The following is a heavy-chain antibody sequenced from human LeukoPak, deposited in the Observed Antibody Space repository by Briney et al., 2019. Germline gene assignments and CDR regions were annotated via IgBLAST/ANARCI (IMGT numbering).Heavy chain of an antibody. Sequence: SVKVSCKASGYTFSGYYMHWVRQAPGQGLEWMGGIIPIFGTANYAQKFQGRVTITADESTSTAYMELSSLRSEDTAVYYCASDSGSYLGYWGQGTLVTVSS. CDR2: IIPIFGTA. D-gene: IGHD1-26*01. V-gene: IGHV1-69*13. CDR3: ASDSGSYLGY. J-gene: IGHJ4*02. CDR1: GYTFSGYY.